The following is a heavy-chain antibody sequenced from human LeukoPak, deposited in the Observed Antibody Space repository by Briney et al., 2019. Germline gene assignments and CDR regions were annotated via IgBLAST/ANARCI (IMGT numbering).Heavy chain of an antibody. Sequence: SETLSLTCTVSGGSISSHHWSWIRQPPGKGLEWIGYIYYSGSTNYNPSLKSRVTISVDTSKNQFSLKLSSVTAADTAVYYCARGAAAFDYWGQGTLVTVSS. CDR2: IYYSGST. D-gene: IGHD6-13*01. CDR1: GGSISSHH. J-gene: IGHJ4*02. CDR3: ARGAAAFDY. V-gene: IGHV4-59*11.